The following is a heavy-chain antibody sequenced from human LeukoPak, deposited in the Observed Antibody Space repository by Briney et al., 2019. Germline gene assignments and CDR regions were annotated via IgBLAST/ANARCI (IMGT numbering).Heavy chain of an antibody. V-gene: IGHV4-59*01. CDR2: IYHRGST. D-gene: IGHD2/OR15-2a*01. CDR1: GGSISSYY. CDR3: ARGATSLSYFDS. J-gene: IGHJ4*02. Sequence: PSETLSLTCTVSGGSISSYYWSWIRQPPGKGLEWIGYIYHRGSTNYNPSLKSRVTISVDTSKNQFSLKLSSVTAADTAVYYCARGATSLSYFDSRGQGTLVTVSS.